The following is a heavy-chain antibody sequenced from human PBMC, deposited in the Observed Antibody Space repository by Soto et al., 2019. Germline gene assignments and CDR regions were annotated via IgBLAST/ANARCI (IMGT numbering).Heavy chain of an antibody. J-gene: IGHJ5*02. CDR1: GFTFSSYG. V-gene: IGHV3-33*01. D-gene: IGHD4-17*01. Sequence: GGSLRLSCAASGFTFSSYGMHWVRQAPGKGLEWVAVIWYDGSNKYYADSVKGRFTISRDNSKNTLYLQMNSLRAEDTAVYYCARGSGMTTVTPSTGENWFDPWGQGTLVTVSS. CDR3: ARGSGMTTVTPSTGENWFDP. CDR2: IWYDGSNK.